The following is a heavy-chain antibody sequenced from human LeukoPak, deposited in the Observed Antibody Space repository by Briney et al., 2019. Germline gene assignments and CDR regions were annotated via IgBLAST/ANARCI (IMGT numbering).Heavy chain of an antibody. V-gene: IGHV2-5*02. CDR1: GFSPNTLGVG. Sequence: SGPTLVKPTQTLTLTCTFSGFSPNTLGVGVGWIRQPPGKAPEWLTVIYWDDDKRYSPSLKNRLTTTKDTSKNHVVLTMTNMDPVDTATYYCARREAVTGFDYWGQGTLVTVSS. D-gene: IGHD6-19*01. CDR2: IYWDDDK. CDR3: ARREAVTGFDY. J-gene: IGHJ4*02.